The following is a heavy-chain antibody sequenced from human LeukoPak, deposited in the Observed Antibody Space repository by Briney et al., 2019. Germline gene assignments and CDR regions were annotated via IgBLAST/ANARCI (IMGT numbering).Heavy chain of an antibody. J-gene: IGHJ3*02. CDR2: INPNDGST. CDR3: ARVEYGSGSRGTFDM. Sequence: ASVKVSCRTSGYIFINHPVHWVRQAPGQGFELMGVINPNDGSTSYAQRFQGRVTMTRDKSTSTVYMEMRSLRSEDTAVYYCARVEYGSGSRGTFDMWGQGTMVIVSS. D-gene: IGHD3-10*01. CDR1: GYIFINHP. V-gene: IGHV1-46*01.